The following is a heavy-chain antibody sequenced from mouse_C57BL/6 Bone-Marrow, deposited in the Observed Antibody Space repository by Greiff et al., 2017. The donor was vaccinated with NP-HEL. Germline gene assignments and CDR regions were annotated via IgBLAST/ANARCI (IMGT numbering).Heavy chain of an antibody. CDR1: GFNIKDYY. D-gene: IGHD2-1*01. CDR2: IDPEDGET. Sequence: VQLQQSGAELVKPGASVKLSCTASGFNIKDYYMHWVKQRTEQGLEWIGRIDPEDGETKYASKFQGKATITADTSSNTAYLQLSSLTSEDTAVYYCASEGRIYYGNWYFDVWGTGTTVTVSS. V-gene: IGHV14-2*01. J-gene: IGHJ1*03. CDR3: ASEGRIYYGNWYFDV.